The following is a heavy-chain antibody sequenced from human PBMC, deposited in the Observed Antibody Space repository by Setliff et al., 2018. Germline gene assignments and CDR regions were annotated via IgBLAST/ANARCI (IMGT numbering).Heavy chain of an antibody. CDR2: IYPGDSDT. J-gene: IGHJ3*02. Sequence: GESLKISCKGSGYSFTSYWIGWVRQMPGKGLEWMGIIYPGDSDTRYSPSFQGQVTIYADKSISTAYLQWSSLKASDTAMYYCARLTYYYDSSGLNAFDIWGQGTMVTVSS. CDR3: ARLTYYYDSSGLNAFDI. V-gene: IGHV5-51*01. D-gene: IGHD3-22*01. CDR1: GYSFTSYW.